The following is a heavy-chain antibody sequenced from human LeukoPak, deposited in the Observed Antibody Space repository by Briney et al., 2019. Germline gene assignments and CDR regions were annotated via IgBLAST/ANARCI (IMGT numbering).Heavy chain of an antibody. CDR3: ARGELWFGKLLQDY. J-gene: IGHJ4*02. CDR2: ISAYNGNT. CDR1: GYTFTSYG. D-gene: IGHD3-10*01. V-gene: IGHV1-18*04. Sequence: ASVKVSCKASGYTFTSYGISWVRQAPGQGLEWMGWISAYNGNTNYAQKVQGRVTMTTDTSTSTAYMELWSLRSDDTAVYYCARGELWFGKLLQDYWGQGTLVTVSS.